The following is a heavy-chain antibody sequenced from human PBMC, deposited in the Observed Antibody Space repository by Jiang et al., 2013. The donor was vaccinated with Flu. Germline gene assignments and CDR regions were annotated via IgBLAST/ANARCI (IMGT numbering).Heavy chain of an antibody. Sequence: LTLTCTFSGFSLNTSGVGVGWIRQPPGKALEWLALIFWNGDQRYSPSLKSRLTITKDTSKNQVVLSMTNMDPVDTATYYCAHTRGYSYDYLGCWFDPWGQGTLVTISS. CDR1: GFSLNTSGVG. CDR2: IFWNGDQ. D-gene: IGHD5-18*01. V-gene: IGHV2-5*01. CDR3: AHTRGYSYDYLGCWFDP. J-gene: IGHJ5*02.